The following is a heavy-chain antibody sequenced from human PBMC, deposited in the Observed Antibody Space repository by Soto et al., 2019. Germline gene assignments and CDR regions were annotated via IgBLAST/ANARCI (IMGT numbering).Heavy chain of an antibody. D-gene: IGHD2-2*01. CDR1: GGSFSGYY. V-gene: IGHV4-34*01. CDR2: INHSGST. CDR3: ARAGAGKYQLLWTSYYYYGMDV. J-gene: IGHJ6*02. Sequence: PSETLSLTCAVYGGSFSGYYWSWIRQPPGKGLEWIGEINHSGSTNYNPSLKSRVTISVDTSKNQFSLKLSSATAADTAVYYCARAGAGKYQLLWTSYYYYGMDVWGQGTKVTVSS.